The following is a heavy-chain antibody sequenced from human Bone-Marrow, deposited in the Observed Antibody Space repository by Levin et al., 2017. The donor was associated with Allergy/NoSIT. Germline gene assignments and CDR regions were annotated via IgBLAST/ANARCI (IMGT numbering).Heavy chain of an antibody. V-gene: IGHV3-74*01. CDR1: GFTFSSYW. D-gene: IGHD1-26*01. Sequence: PGESLKISCAASGFTFSSYWMHWFRQAPGKGLVWVSRITHDGSKTYYADSVKGRFTISRDNAKNTLYLQMNTLRAEDTAIYYCSRDQDGTGPTSDFWGLGTLVTVSS. J-gene: IGHJ4*02. CDR2: ITHDGSKT. CDR3: SRDQDGTGPTSDF.